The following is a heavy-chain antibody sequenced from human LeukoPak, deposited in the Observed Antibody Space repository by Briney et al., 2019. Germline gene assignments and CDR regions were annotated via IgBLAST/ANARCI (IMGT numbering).Heavy chain of an antibody. CDR3: ARGKSHLDY. CDR1: GGSISSYY. CDR2: IYYSGST. Sequence: SETLSLTCTVSGGSISSYYWSWIRQPPGKGLEWIGYIYYSGSTNYNPSLKSRVTISVDTSKNQFSLKLSSVTAADTAVYYCARGKSHLDYWGQGTLVTVSS. J-gene: IGHJ4*02. V-gene: IGHV4-59*01.